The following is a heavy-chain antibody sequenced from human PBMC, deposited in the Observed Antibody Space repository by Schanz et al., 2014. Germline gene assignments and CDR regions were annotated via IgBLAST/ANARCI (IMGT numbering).Heavy chain of an antibody. J-gene: IGHJ6*02. CDR1: GFTVSSDH. CDR2: ISASGGGT. V-gene: IGHV3-66*02. CDR3: ARVRRRIATPSTPSFRNYYYYAMDV. D-gene: IGHD6-13*01. Sequence: EVQLVESGGGFVQPGGSLRLSCVVSGFTVSSDHMSWVRQAPGKGLEWVSTISASGGGTYYADSVKGRFTISRDNSKNTLYLQMNTLRSEDTAVYFCARVRRRIATPSTPSFRNYYYYAMDVWGQGTTVTVSS.